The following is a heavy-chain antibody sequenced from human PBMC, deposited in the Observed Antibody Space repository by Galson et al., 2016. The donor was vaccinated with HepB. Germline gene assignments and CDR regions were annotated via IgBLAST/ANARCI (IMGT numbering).Heavy chain of an antibody. Sequence: KVSCKASGDTFSNPGISWVRQAPGQGLEWMGGIIPLFGTTKYSQKFQGRVTITADASRSTAYMELSSLTSDDTAVYYCARDESDTATVVLFDSWGQGTLVTVSS. D-gene: IGHD5-18*01. CDR1: GDTFSNPG. CDR3: ARDESDTATVVLFDS. CDR2: IIPLFGTT. V-gene: IGHV1-69*01. J-gene: IGHJ4*02.